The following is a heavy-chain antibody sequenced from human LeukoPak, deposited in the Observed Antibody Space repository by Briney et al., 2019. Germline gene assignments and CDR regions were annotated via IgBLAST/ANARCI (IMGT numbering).Heavy chain of an antibody. V-gene: IGHV1-46*01. CDR1: GYTFTSYS. J-gene: IGHJ4*02. Sequence: ASVKVSCKASGYTFTSYSMQWVRQAPGQGLEWMEIINPTDGSTTYALKFQGRVSMTRDTSTSTVYMELSSLRSEDTAVYYCARSATYYYDSSGYYLVYWGQGTLVTVSS. CDR3: ARSATYYYDSSGYYLVY. CDR2: INPTDGST. D-gene: IGHD3-22*01.